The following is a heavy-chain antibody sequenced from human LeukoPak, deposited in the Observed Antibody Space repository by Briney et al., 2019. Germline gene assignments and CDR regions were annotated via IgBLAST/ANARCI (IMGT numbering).Heavy chain of an antibody. J-gene: IGHJ4*02. Sequence: ASVKVSCKDSSYTFTRYGISWVRQAPGQGLEWMGWISGSNGNTNYAQKFQGRVSMTADTSTSTAYMELRSLRSDDTAVYYCARSGRGTYYYFDLWGQGTLVTVSS. CDR1: SYTFTRYG. D-gene: IGHD1-26*01. CDR2: ISGSNGNT. CDR3: ARSGRGTYYYFDL. V-gene: IGHV1-18*01.